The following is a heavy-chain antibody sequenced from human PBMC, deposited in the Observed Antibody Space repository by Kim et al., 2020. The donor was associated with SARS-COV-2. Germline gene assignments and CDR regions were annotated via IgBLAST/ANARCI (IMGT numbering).Heavy chain of an antibody. V-gene: IGHV3-23*01. CDR1: GFTFSSYA. CDR2: ISGSGGST. Sequence: GGSLRLSCAASGFTFSSYAMSWVRQAPGKGLEWVSAISGSGGSTYYADSVKGRFTISRDNSKNTLYLQMNSLRAEDTAVYYCAKDSLRLGFFGLYDYWGQGTLVTVSS. J-gene: IGHJ4*02. D-gene: IGHD3-3*01. CDR3: AKDSLRLGFFGLYDY.